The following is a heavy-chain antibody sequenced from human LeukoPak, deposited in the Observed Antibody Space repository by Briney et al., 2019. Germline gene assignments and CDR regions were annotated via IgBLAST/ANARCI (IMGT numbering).Heavy chain of an antibody. J-gene: IGHJ4*02. D-gene: IGHD4-17*01. CDR3: ARTLYGGYVYFDY. CDR2: IYHSGNT. CDR1: GGSLSSSSYY. Sequence: SETLSLTCTVSGGSLSSSSYYWGWIRQPPGKGLEWIGSIYHSGNTYYNPSLKSRFIISVDTSKNQFSLKLTSVTAADTAVYYCARTLYGGYVYFDYWGQGTLVTVSS. V-gene: IGHV4-39*07.